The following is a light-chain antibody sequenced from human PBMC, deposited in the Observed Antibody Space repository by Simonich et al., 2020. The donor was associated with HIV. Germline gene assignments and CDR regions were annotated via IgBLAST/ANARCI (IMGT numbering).Light chain of an antibody. J-gene: IGLJ3*02. CDR3: VLYMGSGISV. V-gene: IGLV8-61*01. CDR1: SGSVSTSYY. CDR2: PTN. Sequence: QTVVTQETSSSVSPGGTVKLTCALSSGSVSTSYYPTWYHQTPGQPPRTLIYPTNTRSSGVPDRFSGSILGNKAVLTITGAQADDEGDYYCVLYMGSGISVFGGGTKLTVL.